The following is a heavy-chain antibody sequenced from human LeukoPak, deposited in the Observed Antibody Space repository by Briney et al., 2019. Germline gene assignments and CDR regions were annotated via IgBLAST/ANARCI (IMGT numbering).Heavy chain of an antibody. D-gene: IGHD5-18*01. CDR3: ARGVLGYSYGYLDY. CDR2: IGTAGDT. CDR1: GFTFSSYD. J-gene: IGHJ4*02. V-gene: IGHV3-13*01. Sequence: GGSLRLSCAAYGFTFSSYDMHWVRQATGKGLEWVSAIGTAGDTYYPGSVKGRFTISRENGKNSLYLQMNSLRAGDTAVYYCARGVLGYSYGYLDYWGQGTLVTVSS.